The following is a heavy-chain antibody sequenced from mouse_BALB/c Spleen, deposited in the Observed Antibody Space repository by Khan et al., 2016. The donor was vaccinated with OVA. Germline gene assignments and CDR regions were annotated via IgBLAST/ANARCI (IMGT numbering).Heavy chain of an antibody. CDR2: IPSGGSYT. Sequence: EVELVESGGGSVKPGGSLKLSCAASGFTFSSYAMSWVRQTPEKRLEWVATIPSGGSYTYYPDSVKGRFTISRDNDKNTLYLQMSSLRSEDTAMFYGARHGGLLGGPMDYWGQGTSVTVSS. V-gene: IGHV5-9-3*01. D-gene: IGHD2-3*01. CDR1: GFTFSSYA. J-gene: IGHJ4*01. CDR3: ARHGGLLGGPMDY.